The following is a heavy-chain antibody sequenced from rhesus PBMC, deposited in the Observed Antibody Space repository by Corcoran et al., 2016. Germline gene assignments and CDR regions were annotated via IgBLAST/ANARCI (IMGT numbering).Heavy chain of an antibody. V-gene: IGHV5-2*01. Sequence: EVQLVQSGAEVKRPGESLKIPCKTSGYRFPSYWISWVRQMPVKGLEWMGAMYPSDSDTRYSPSFQGQVTISADKSISTTYLQWSSLNASDSATYYCAKNPLYSGYSNSEVYVDYWGQGVLVTVSS. CDR1: GYRFPSYW. J-gene: IGHJ4*01. CDR2: MYPSDSDT. CDR3: AKNPLYSGYSNSEVYVDY. D-gene: IGHD5-24*01.